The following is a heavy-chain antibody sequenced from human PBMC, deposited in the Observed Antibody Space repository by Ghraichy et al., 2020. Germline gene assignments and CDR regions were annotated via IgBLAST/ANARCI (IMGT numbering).Heavy chain of an antibody. J-gene: IGHJ4*02. CDR2: IYHSGST. D-gene: IGHD4-17*01. V-gene: IGHV4-30-2*01. CDR3: ARAYGDRRHYFDY. CDR1: GGSISSGGYS. Sequence: SETLSLTCAVSGGSISSGGYSWSWIRQPPGKGLEWIGYIYHSGSTYYNPSLKSRVTISVDRSKNQFSLKLSSVTAADTAVYYCARAYGDRRHYFDYWGQGTLVTVSS.